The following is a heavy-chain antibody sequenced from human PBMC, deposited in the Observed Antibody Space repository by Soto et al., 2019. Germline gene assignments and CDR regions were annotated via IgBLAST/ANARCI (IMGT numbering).Heavy chain of an antibody. D-gene: IGHD5-18*01. Sequence: EVQLLESGGGLVQPGGSLRLSCAASGFTFSSYAMSWVRQAPGKGLEWVSGISGSGDSTYYADSVKGRFTISRDNSKNTLYLQMNSLRAEDTAVYYCAIGYSYATFDPWGQGTLVTVSS. J-gene: IGHJ5*02. CDR2: ISGSGDST. CDR3: AIGYSYATFDP. V-gene: IGHV3-23*01. CDR1: GFTFSSYA.